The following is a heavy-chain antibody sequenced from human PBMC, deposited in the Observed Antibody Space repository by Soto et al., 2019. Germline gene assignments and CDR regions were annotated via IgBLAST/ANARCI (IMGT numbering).Heavy chain of an antibody. Sequence: GGSLRLSCAASGFTFSSYSMNWVRQAPGKGLEWVSYISSSSSTIYYADSVKGRFTISRDNAKNSLYLQMNSLRAEDTAVYYCARHSTGDPPDYWGQGTLVTVSS. J-gene: IGHJ4*02. D-gene: IGHD7-27*01. V-gene: IGHV3-48*04. CDR2: ISSSSSTI. CDR3: ARHSTGDPPDY. CDR1: GFTFSSYS.